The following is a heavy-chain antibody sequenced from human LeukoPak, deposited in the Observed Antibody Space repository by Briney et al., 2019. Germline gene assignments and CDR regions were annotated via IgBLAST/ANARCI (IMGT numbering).Heavy chain of an antibody. CDR3: ARHYYDSSGYYHDY. D-gene: IGHD3-22*01. CDR2: IYYSGST. V-gene: IGHV4-59*08. Sequence: SETLSLTCAVYGGSFSGYYWSWTRQPPGKGLEWIGYIYYSGSTNYNPSLKSRVTISVDTSKNQFSLKLSSVTAADTAVYYCARHYYDSSGYYHDYWGQGTLVTVSS. CDR1: GGSFSGYY. J-gene: IGHJ4*02.